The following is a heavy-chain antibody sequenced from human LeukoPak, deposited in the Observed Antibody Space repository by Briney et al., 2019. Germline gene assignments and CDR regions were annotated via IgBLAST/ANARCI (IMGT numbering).Heavy chain of an antibody. J-gene: IGHJ6*03. Sequence: ASVKVSCKASGYTFTGYYMHWVRQAPGQGLEWMGWISVYNGNTNYAQKLQGRVTMTTDTSTSTAYMELRSLRSDDTAVYYCARDLEQLVPRVFYYYYMDVWGKGTTVTVSS. D-gene: IGHD6-13*01. V-gene: IGHV1-18*04. CDR2: ISVYNGNT. CDR3: ARDLEQLVPRVFYYYYMDV. CDR1: GYTFTGYY.